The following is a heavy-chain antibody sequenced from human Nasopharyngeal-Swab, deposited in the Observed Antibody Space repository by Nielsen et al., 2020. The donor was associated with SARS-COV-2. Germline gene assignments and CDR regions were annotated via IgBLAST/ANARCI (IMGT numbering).Heavy chain of an antibody. J-gene: IGHJ4*02. D-gene: IGHD3-10*01. Sequence: ASVKVSCKASGCTFTSYDINWVRQATGQGLEWMGWMNPNSGNTGYAQKFQGRVTMTRNTSISTAYMELSSLRSEDTAVYYCARGRGGWFGELFDYWGQGTLVTVSS. CDR2: MNPNSGNT. CDR1: GCTFTSYD. V-gene: IGHV1-8*01. CDR3: ARGRGGWFGELFDY.